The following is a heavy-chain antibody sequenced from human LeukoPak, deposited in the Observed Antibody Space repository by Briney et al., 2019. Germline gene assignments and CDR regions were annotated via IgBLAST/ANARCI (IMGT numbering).Heavy chain of an antibody. CDR2: IYHSGNT. D-gene: IGHD3-22*01. J-gene: IGHJ4*02. CDR1: GGSFRGYS. CDR3: ASVVTDYYDSSGYYDY. V-gene: IGHV4-30-2*01. Sequence: SETLSLTRAVHGGSFRGYSWTWIRQPPGKSLELSGYIYHSGNTSYNPSLKGRVTISVDRSENQFSFKLSSVAAADTAVYYCASVVTDYYDSSGYYDYWGQGALVTVSS.